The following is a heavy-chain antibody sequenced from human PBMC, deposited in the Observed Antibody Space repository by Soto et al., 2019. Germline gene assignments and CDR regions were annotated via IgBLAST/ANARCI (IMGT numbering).Heavy chain of an antibody. CDR2: IYYSGST. D-gene: IGHD3-3*01. CDR3: ARAPVLRFLEWSTPDAFDI. V-gene: IGHV4-31*03. Sequence: QVQLQESGPGLVKPSQTLSLTCTVSGGSISSGGYYWSWIRQHPGKGLEWIGYIYYSGSTYYNPSLRSRVTISVDTSKNQFSLKLSSVTAADTAVYYCARAPVLRFLEWSTPDAFDIWGQGTMVTVSS. CDR1: GGSISSGGYY. J-gene: IGHJ3*02.